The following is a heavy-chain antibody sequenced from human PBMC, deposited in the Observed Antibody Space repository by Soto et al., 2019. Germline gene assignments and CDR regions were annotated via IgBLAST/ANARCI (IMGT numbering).Heavy chain of an antibody. CDR2: ISGSGGST. Sequence: LRLSCAASGFTFSSYAMSWVRQAPGKGLEWVSAISGSGGSTYYADSVKGRFTISRDNSKNTLYLQMNSLRAEDTAVYYCAKDLGIAVAEAYDYWGQGTLVTVSS. D-gene: IGHD6-19*01. J-gene: IGHJ4*02. CDR3: AKDLGIAVAEAYDY. V-gene: IGHV3-23*01. CDR1: GFTFSSYA.